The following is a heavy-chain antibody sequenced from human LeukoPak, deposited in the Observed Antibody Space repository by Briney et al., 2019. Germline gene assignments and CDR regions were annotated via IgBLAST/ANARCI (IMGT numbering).Heavy chain of an antibody. D-gene: IGHD4-23*01. J-gene: IGHJ3*02. Sequence: SETLSLTCTVSGGSISSNNYYWGWIRQPPAKGLEWIGSIYFSGSTYYSPSLRSRLVISVDTSKNRFSLRLSSVTAADTAVYYCARGPPYGGNSAVEDDAFDIWGQGTMVTVSS. CDR3: ARGPPYGGNSAVEDDAFDI. CDR1: GGSISSNNYY. CDR2: IYFSGST. V-gene: IGHV4-39*01.